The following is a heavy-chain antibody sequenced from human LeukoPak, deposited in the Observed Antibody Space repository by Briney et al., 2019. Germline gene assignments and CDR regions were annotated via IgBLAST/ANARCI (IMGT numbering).Heavy chain of an antibody. CDR2: ISGSGGST. J-gene: IGHJ4*02. CDR1: GFTFANYA. V-gene: IGHV3-23*01. D-gene: IGHD6-13*01. CDR3: ARDLSIAAAGIFDY. Sequence: SGGSLRLSCAASGFTFANYAMSWVRQAPGKGLEWVSTISGSGGSTYYADSVKGRFTISRDNSKNTLYLQMDSLRAEDTALYYCARDLSIAAAGIFDYWGQGSLVTVSS.